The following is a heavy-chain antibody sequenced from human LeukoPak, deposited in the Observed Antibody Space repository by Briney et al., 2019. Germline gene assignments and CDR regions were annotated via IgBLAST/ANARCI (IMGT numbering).Heavy chain of an antibody. Sequence: GGPLRLSCAASGFTFRSHAMSWVRQAPGKGLDYVSTITGSGGSTYYANSVKGRFTVSRDDSKNTVYLQMNSLRADDTAIYYCAKDGQTGEWELEHWGQGTLVTVSS. D-gene: IGHD7-27*01. CDR3: AKDGQTGEWELEH. CDR2: ITGSGGST. J-gene: IGHJ1*01. CDR1: GFTFRSHA. V-gene: IGHV3-23*01.